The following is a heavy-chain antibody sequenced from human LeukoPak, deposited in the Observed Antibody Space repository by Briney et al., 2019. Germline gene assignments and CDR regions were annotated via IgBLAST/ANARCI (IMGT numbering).Heavy chain of an antibody. V-gene: IGHV3-23*01. CDR2: FGTDGNT. J-gene: IGHJ4*02. CDR1: GFTFSGYA. D-gene: IGHD2-2*01. Sequence: GGSLRLSREASGFTFSGYAVSWVRQAPGKGLEWVSGFGTDGNTHYADSVKGRFTVSRDNSKNTLYLQMNSLRAEDTALYYCAKEGSTGWLYYFDYWGQGTLLTVSS. CDR3: AKEGSTGWLYYFDY.